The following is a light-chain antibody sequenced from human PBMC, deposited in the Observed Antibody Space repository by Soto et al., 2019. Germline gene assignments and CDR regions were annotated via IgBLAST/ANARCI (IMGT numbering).Light chain of an antibody. Sequence: QSALTQPASVSGSPGQSITISCTGTSSDVGKYNLVSWYQQHPGKAPKLMIYEVSKRPSGVSNRFSGSKSGNTASLTISGLQADDEADYYCCSYAGSGTWVFGGGTKVTVL. CDR2: EVS. J-gene: IGLJ3*02. V-gene: IGLV2-23*02. CDR3: CSYAGSGTWV. CDR1: SSDVGKYNL.